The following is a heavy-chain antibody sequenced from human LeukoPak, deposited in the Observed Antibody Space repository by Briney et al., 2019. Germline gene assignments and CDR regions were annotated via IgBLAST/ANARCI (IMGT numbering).Heavy chain of an antibody. CDR1: GFTISSNY. D-gene: IGHD1-26*01. J-gene: IGHJ3*02. CDR3: ARERGGVVGGSLDAFDI. CDR2: LYSGGTT. V-gene: IGHV3-53*01. Sequence: PGVSLRLSCAASGFTISSNYMSWVRQAPGKGREWVSFLYSGGTTYYADSVKGRFIISRDNSKNTLYLQINSLRAEDTAVYYCARERGGVVGGSLDAFDIWGQGTMVTVSS.